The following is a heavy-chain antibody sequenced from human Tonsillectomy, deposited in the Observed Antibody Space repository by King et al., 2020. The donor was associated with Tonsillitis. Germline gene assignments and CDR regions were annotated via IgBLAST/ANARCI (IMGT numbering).Heavy chain of an antibody. CDR1: GFTFEDYA. Sequence: VQLVESGGGLVQPGRSLRVSCAASGFTFEDYAMHWVRQAPGKGLEWVSGITWNSGRIGYADSVKGRFTISRDNAKNSLYLQMNNLRAEDTALYYCANYLGIPYYYGMDVWGQGTTVTVSS. CDR3: ANYLGIPYYYGMDV. CDR2: ITWNSGRI. J-gene: IGHJ6*02. D-gene: IGHD3-16*01. V-gene: IGHV3-9*01.